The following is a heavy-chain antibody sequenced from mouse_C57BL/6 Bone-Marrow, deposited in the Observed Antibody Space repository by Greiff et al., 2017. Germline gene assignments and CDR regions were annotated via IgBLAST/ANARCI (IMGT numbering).Heavy chain of an antibody. Sequence: EVQRVESGGGLVQPKGSLKLSCAASGFSFNTYAMNWVRQAPGKGLEWVARIRSKSNNYATYYADSVKDRFTISRDDSESMLYLQMNNLKTEDTAMYYCRRQRARTPYFDYWGQGTTRTVSS. CDR2: IRSKSNNYAT. D-gene: IGHD3-1*01. J-gene: IGHJ2*01. CDR1: GFSFNTYA. CDR3: RRQRARTPYFDY. V-gene: IGHV10-1*01.